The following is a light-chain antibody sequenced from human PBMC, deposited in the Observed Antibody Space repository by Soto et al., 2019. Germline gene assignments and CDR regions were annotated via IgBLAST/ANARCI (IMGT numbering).Light chain of an antibody. J-gene: IGKJ1*01. CDR1: QFINKY. CDR2: AAS. CDR3: QQGYSTPWT. V-gene: IGKV1-39*01. Sequence: DIQMTQSPSSLSASVGDRVTIACRASQFINKYLSWYQQKPGKAPKLLIYAASSLQSGVPSRFSGTRSGTDFTLTISGLQPEDIATYYCQQGYSTPWTFGQGTTVEVK.